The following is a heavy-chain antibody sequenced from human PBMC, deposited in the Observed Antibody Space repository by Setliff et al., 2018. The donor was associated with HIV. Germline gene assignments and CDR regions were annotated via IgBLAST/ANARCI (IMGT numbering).Heavy chain of an antibody. V-gene: IGHV1-18*01. D-gene: IGHD3-22*01. CDR2: ISAYNGDT. J-gene: IGHJ6*03. CDR3: ARARRDSYDRGRRNHYYIDV. Sequence: ASVKVSCKASGYSFPTYGISWVRQAPGQGLEWMGWISAYNGDTDYSQKVQGRVTMTRDTSISTAYMELNNLKFEDTAVYYCARARRDSYDRGRRNHYYIDVWGKGTTVTVSS. CDR1: GYSFPTYG.